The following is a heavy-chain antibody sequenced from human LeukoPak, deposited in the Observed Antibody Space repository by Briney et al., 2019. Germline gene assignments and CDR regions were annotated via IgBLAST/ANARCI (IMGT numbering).Heavy chain of an antibody. V-gene: IGHV3-23*01. CDR2: ISGSGGST. Sequence: SGGSLRLSCAASGFTFSSFDMSWVRQTPGKGLEWVSVISGSGGSTKYADSVKGRFTISRDNSRNTLFLEMSNLRPEDTAVYYCARPGHGNYGPVGYWGQGTLVTVSS. CDR3: ARPGHGNYGPVGY. CDR1: GFTFSSFD. J-gene: IGHJ4*02. D-gene: IGHD3-22*01.